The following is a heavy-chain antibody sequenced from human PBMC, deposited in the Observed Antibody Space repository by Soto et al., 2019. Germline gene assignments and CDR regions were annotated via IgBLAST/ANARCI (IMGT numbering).Heavy chain of an antibody. D-gene: IGHD3-10*01. J-gene: IGHJ6*02. Sequence: QVQLVQSGAEVKKPGSSVKVSCKASEGVFSTFAFSWVRQAPGQGLEWMGGIIPIFDTSNANYAQKFQGRATITADESTRTVYMELGSLRSEDTAVYYCARGLRRGSFPYYGMDVWGPGTTVTVSS. V-gene: IGHV1-69*12. CDR3: ARGLRRGSFPYYGMDV. CDR1: EGVFSTFA. CDR2: IIPIFDTSNA.